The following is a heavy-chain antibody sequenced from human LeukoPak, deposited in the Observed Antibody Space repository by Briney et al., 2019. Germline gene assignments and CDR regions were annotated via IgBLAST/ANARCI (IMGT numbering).Heavy chain of an antibody. V-gene: IGHV4-4*07. CDR1: GGSISSYY. CDR3: ARDQTSRGNHYGMDV. CDR2: IYSTETT. J-gene: IGHJ6*02. Sequence: SETLSLICSVSGGSISSYYWSWIRQPAGKGLEWIGRIYSTETTNYNPSLKSRVTMSVDTSKNQVSLTLSSVTAADTAVYFCARDQTSRGNHYGMDVWGQGTTVTVSS. D-gene: IGHD5-24*01.